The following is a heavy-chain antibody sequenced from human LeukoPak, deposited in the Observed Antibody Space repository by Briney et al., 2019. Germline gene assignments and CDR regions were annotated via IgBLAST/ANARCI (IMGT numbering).Heavy chain of an antibody. D-gene: IGHD2-2*01. CDR2: ISGSGVST. Sequence: GASLRLSCAASGFTFSRHAMSWVRQAPGKGLEWVSGISGSGVSTYYADSVKGRFTISRDDAKNTLYLQMDSLRAEDTAVYYCAKDGWSSTSCFFDYWGQGTLVTVSS. CDR3: AKDGWSSTSCFFDY. V-gene: IGHV3-23*01. J-gene: IGHJ4*02. CDR1: GFTFSRHA.